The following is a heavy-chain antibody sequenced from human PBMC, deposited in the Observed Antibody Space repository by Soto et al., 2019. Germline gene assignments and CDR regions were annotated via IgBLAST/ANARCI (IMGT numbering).Heavy chain of an antibody. V-gene: IGHV3-30*18. D-gene: IGHD3-3*01. J-gene: IGHJ4*02. Sequence: VQLVESGGGVVQPGRSLRLSCAASGFTFSSYGMHWVRQAPGKGLEWVAVISYDGSNKYYADSVKGRFTISRDNSKNTLYLQMNSLRAEDTAVYYCAKAADFWSGLTPGDYWGQGTLVTVSS. CDR2: ISYDGSNK. CDR1: GFTFSSYG. CDR3: AKAADFWSGLTPGDY.